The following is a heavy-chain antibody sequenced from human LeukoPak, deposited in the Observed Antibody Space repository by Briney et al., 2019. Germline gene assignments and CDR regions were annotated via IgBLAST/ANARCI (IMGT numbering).Heavy chain of an antibody. CDR2: IYYSEGT. D-gene: IGHD3-22*01. CDR3: ARDVTMIVVANDAFDI. J-gene: IGHJ3*02. Sequence: PSETLSLTCTVSGGSISSRSYYWGWIRQPPGKGLEWIGSIYYSEGTYYNPSLKSRVTISVDTSKNQFSLKLSSVTAADTAVYYCARDVTMIVVANDAFDIWGQGTMVTVSS. CDR1: GGSISSRSYY. V-gene: IGHV4-39*07.